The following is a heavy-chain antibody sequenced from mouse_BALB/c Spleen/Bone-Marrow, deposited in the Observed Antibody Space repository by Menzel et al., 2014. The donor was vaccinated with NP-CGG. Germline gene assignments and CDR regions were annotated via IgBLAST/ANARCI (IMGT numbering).Heavy chain of an antibody. CDR1: GYTFTSYW. J-gene: IGHJ4*01. CDR2: IYPGRGIT. D-gene: IGHD1-2*01. V-gene: IGHV1-55*01. Sequence: VQLQQSGAELVKPGASVNMSCKASGYTFTSYWINWVKQRPGQGLEWIGHIYPGRGITNYNEKFKSKATLTLDTSSSTAYMQLSSLTSDDSAVYYCSRSFITTAYYAMDYWGQGPSVTVSS. CDR3: SRSFITTAYYAMDY.